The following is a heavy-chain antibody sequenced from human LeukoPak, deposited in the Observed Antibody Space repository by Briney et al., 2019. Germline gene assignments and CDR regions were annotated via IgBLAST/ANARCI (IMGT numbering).Heavy chain of an antibody. V-gene: IGHV4-39*01. Sequence: SETLSLTCTVSGGSIINDNYCWGWIRQPPGKGLEWIGSLYYSGSTYYNPSLKSRVTISVDTSKNQFSLKLSSVTAADTAVYYCASPYDSRSRHLDYWGQGTLVTVSS. CDR3: ASPYDSRSRHLDY. CDR1: GGSIINDNYC. CDR2: LYYSGST. D-gene: IGHD3-22*01. J-gene: IGHJ4*02.